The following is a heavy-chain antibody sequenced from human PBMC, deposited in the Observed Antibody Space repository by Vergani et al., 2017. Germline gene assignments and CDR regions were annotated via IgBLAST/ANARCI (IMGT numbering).Heavy chain of an antibody. V-gene: IGHV3-21*01. CDR1: GFTFRSYS. D-gene: IGHD1-20*01. CDR2: ISSSSSYI. CDR3: ARGTTLTGPFDY. Sequence: EVQLVESGGGLVKPEESLRLSCAASGFTFRSYSMNWVRQAPVKGLEWVSSISSSSSYIYYGDSVKGRFTISRDNAKNSLYLQMNSLRAEDTAVYYCARGTTLTGPFDYWGQGTLVTVSS. J-gene: IGHJ4*02.